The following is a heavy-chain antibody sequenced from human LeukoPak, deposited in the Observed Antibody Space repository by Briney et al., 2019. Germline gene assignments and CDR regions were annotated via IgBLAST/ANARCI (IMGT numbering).Heavy chain of an antibody. Sequence: GGSLRLSCAASGFIFSGYWMTWVRQPPGKGLEWVANIKEDGSKKYYADFVKGRFTISRDNAKNSLDLQMNSLRAENTAVYYCAMGVSTDYGGQGTLVTVSS. CDR1: GFIFSGYW. CDR3: AMGVSTDY. D-gene: IGHD2/OR15-2a*01. J-gene: IGHJ4*02. V-gene: IGHV3-7*03. CDR2: IKEDGSKK.